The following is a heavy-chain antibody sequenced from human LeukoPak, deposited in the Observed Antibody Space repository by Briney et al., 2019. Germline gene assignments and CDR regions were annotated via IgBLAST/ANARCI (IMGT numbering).Heavy chain of an antibody. CDR1: GFTFDDYT. D-gene: IGHD3-22*01. Sequence: GGSLRLSCATSGFTFDDYTMHWVRQAPGKGLEWVSGISWNSGSMGYADSVKGRFTISRDNAKNSLYLQMNSLRAEDTALYYCAKDSSGFYPEYYFDYWGQGTLVTVSS. CDR2: ISWNSGSM. V-gene: IGHV3-9*01. J-gene: IGHJ4*02. CDR3: AKDSSGFYPEYYFDY.